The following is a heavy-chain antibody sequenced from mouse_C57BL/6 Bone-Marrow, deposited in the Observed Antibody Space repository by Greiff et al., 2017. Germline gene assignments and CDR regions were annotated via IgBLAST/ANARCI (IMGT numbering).Heavy chain of an antibody. J-gene: IGHJ1*03. CDR1: GFNIKDDY. V-gene: IGHV14-4*01. CDR2: FDPENGDT. CDR3: TTSGLYFDV. Sequence: VQLQQSGAELVRPGASVKLSCTASGFNIKDDYMHWVKQRPEQGLEWIGWFDPENGDTEYASKFQGKAPLTAYTSSNTAYLQLSSLSSEDTAVSYCTTSGLYFDVWGTGTTVAVSS.